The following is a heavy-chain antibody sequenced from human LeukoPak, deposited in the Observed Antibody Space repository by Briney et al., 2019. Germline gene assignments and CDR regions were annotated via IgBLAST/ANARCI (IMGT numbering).Heavy chain of an antibody. J-gene: IGHJ2*01. Sequence: SETLSLTCTVSGGSISSYYWTWIRQPPGKGLESIGYIFYTGSTNYNPSFKSRVTMSVDTSNNQFSLKLTSVTAADTAVYYCARRAVPTWYFDLWGRGTLVTVSS. CDR1: GGSISSYY. CDR2: IFYTGST. V-gene: IGHV4-59*08. D-gene: IGHD4-17*01. CDR3: ARRAVPTWYFDL.